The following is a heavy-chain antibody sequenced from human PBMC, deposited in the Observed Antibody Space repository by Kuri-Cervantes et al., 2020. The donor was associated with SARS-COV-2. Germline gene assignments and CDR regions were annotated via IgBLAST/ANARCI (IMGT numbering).Heavy chain of an antibody. D-gene: IGHD3-16*02. V-gene: IGHV3-48*01. J-gene: IGHJ3*02. CDR2: ISSSSSTI. CDR3: ARRGGYLPPDAFDI. CDR1: EFSISDNY. Sequence: GGSLRLSCAASEFSISDNYMNWVRQAPGKGLEWVSYISSSSSTIYYADSVKGRFTISRDNAKNSLYVQMNSLRAEDTAVYYCARRGGYLPPDAFDIWGQGTMVTVSS.